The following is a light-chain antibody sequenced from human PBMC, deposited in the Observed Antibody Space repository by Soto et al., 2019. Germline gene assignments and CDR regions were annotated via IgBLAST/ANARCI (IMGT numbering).Light chain of an antibody. J-gene: IGLJ2*01. CDR2: GNC. Sequence: QSVLTQPPSVSGAPGQRVTISCTGSSSNIGAGYDVHWYQQPPGTVPKLLIYGNCNRPSGVPDRFSGSKSGTSASLAITGLQAEDEADYYCQSYDSSLSVVFGGGTKLTVL. CDR3: QSYDSSLSVV. V-gene: IGLV1-40*01. CDR1: SSNIGAGYD.